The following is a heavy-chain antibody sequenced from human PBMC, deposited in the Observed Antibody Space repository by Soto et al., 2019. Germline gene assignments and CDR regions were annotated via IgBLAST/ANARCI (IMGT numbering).Heavy chain of an antibody. CDR1: GYSFTSYW. CDR3: ARHWGPRVRGGLYYYYYGMDV. CDR2: IYPGDSDT. Sequence: PGESLKISCKGSGYSFTSYWIGWVRQMPGKGLEWMGIIYPGDSDTRYSPSFQGQVTISADKSISTAYLQWSSRKASDTAVYYCARHWGPRVRGGLYYYYYGMDVWGQGTTVTVSS. J-gene: IGHJ6*02. V-gene: IGHV5-51*01. D-gene: IGHD3-10*01.